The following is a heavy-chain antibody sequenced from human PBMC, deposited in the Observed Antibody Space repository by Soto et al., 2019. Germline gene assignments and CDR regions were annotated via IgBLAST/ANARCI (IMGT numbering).Heavy chain of an antibody. CDR2: ISAYNGNT. D-gene: IGHD6-13*01. J-gene: IGHJ6*02. Sequence: QVQLVQSGAEVKKPGASVTVSCKASGYTIISWVRQAPGQGLECMGWISAYNGNTNYAQKFQGRVTMDTDTPTSTAYMELRSLRSDVTAVYYCATIAAAGTDYYYYGMDVWGQGTTVTVSS. CDR3: ATIAAAGTDYYYYGMDV. V-gene: IGHV1-18*01. CDR1: GYTI.